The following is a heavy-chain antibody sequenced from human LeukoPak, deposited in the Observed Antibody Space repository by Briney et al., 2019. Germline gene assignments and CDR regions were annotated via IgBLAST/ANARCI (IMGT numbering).Heavy chain of an antibody. Sequence: PGGSLRLSCAASGFTFSSYAMSWVRQAPGKGLGWVSAISGSGGSTYYADSVKGRFTISRDNSKNTLYLQMNSLRAEDTAVYYCARDPYYDSSGYGDYWGQGTLVTVSS. D-gene: IGHD3-22*01. J-gene: IGHJ4*02. CDR1: GFTFSSYA. CDR2: ISGSGGST. V-gene: IGHV3-23*01. CDR3: ARDPYYDSSGYGDY.